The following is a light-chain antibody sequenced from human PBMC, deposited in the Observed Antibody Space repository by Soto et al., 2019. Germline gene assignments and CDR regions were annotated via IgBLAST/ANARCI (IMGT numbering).Light chain of an antibody. CDR2: EVS. V-gene: IGLV2-14*01. CDR3: SSYTSSSTHV. Sequence: QSALTQPASVSGSPGQSITISCTGTSSDVGAYNYVSWYQQHPGKAPKVMIYEVSNRPSGVSDRFSGSKSGNTASLTISGLQAEDEADYCCSSYTSSSTHVFGTGTKVTVL. CDR1: SSDVGAYNY. J-gene: IGLJ1*01.